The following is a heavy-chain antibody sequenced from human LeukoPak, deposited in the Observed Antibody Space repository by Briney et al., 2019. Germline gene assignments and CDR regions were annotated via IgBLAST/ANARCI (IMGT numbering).Heavy chain of an antibody. Sequence: SETLSLTCTVSGGSISSSSYYWGWIRQPPGKGLEWIGSIYYSGSTYYNPSLKSRVTISVDTSKNQFSLKLSSVTAADTAVYYCARQAGYCSSTSCNPPHYWGQGTLVTVSS. J-gene: IGHJ4*02. D-gene: IGHD2-2*01. CDR1: GGSISSSSYY. V-gene: IGHV4-39*01. CDR2: IYYSGST. CDR3: ARQAGYCSSTSCNPPHY.